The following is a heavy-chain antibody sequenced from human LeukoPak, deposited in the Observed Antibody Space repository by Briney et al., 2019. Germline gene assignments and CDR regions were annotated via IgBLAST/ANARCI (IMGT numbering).Heavy chain of an antibody. V-gene: IGHV4-59*01. CDR3: ASYSYYYDSSGYFDY. D-gene: IGHD3-22*01. J-gene: IGHJ4*02. CDR1: GGSISSYY. CDR2: IYYSGST. Sequence: SETLSLTCTVSGGSISSYYWSWIRQPPGKGLEWIGYIYYSGSTNYNPSLKSRVTISVDTSKNQFSLKLSSVTAADTAVYYCASYSYYYDSSGYFDYWGQGTLVTVSS.